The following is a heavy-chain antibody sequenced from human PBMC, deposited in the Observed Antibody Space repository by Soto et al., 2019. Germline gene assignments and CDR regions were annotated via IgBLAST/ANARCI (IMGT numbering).Heavy chain of an antibody. Sequence: SETMSLTCTVSGGSVSSGSYYWSWIRQPPGKGLEWIGYIYYSGSTNYNPSLKSRVTISVDTSKNQFSLKLSSVTAADTAVYYCAREGITIFGVVILYYGMDVWGQGTTVTVSS. D-gene: IGHD3-3*01. J-gene: IGHJ6*02. V-gene: IGHV4-61*01. CDR1: GGSVSSGSYY. CDR3: AREGITIFGVVILYYGMDV. CDR2: IYYSGST.